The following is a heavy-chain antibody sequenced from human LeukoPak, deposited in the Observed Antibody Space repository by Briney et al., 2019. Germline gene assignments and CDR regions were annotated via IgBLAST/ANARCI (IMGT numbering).Heavy chain of an antibody. Sequence: GGSLRLSCAASGFSFSSFATNWVRQAPGKGLEWVSSINTVGGLTYYADSVKGRFTISRDNSKNTLYLQMNSLRAEDTAVYYCAKPRGYCSSTSCGSYYYYYGMDVWGQGTTVTVSS. J-gene: IGHJ6*02. CDR3: AKPRGYCSSTSCGSYYYYYGMDV. CDR1: GFSFSSFA. CDR2: INTVGGLT. V-gene: IGHV3-23*01. D-gene: IGHD2-2*01.